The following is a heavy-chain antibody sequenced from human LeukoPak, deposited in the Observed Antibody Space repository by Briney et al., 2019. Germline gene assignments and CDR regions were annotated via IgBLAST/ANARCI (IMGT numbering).Heavy chain of an antibody. D-gene: IGHD3-10*01. CDR2: IYYSGRT. V-gene: IGHV4-59*01. CDR1: GGSISSYY. J-gene: IGHJ4*02. Sequence: PSETLSPTCTLSGGSISSYYWSWIRQPPGKRLEWIGDIYYSGRTNYNPSAKTRVTISLDTSKNQFSLEMRSVTGAETDVYYCARHRFGELDYWGQGTLVTVSS. CDR3: ARHRFGELDY.